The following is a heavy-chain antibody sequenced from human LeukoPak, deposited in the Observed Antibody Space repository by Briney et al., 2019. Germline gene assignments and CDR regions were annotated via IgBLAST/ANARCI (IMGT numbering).Heavy chain of an antibody. CDR2: ISSSGSTI. Sequence: VGSLRLSCAASGFTFSSYEMHWVRQAPGKGLEWVSYISSSGSTIYYADSVKGRFTISRDNAKNSLYLQMNSLRAEDTAVYYCARGYGGSSPFDYWGQGTLVTVSS. V-gene: IGHV3-48*03. CDR3: ARGYGGSSPFDY. D-gene: IGHD4-23*01. J-gene: IGHJ4*02. CDR1: GFTFSSYE.